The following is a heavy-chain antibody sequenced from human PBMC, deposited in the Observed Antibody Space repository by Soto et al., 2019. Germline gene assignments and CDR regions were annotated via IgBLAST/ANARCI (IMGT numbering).Heavy chain of an antibody. CDR2: IYPGDSDT. CDR3: TKGGFRSGAY. J-gene: IGHJ4*02. D-gene: IGHD6-19*01. Sequence: GESLKISCKGSGYSFTSYWIAWVRQMPGKGLECIGIIYPGDSDTRYSPSFQGQATISADKSINTAYLHWSSLKASDTAIYYCTKGGFRSGAYWGQGTLVTVSS. CDR1: GYSFTSYW. V-gene: IGHV5-51*01.